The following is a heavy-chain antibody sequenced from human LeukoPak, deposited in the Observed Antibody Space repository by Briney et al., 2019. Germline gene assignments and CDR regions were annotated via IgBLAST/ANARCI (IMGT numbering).Heavy chain of an antibody. J-gene: IGHJ4*02. D-gene: IGHD7-27*01. CDR2: TYYRSKWYT. CDR1: GDSVSSANTA. CDR3: ARGWGFDF. Sequence: SQTLSLTCAISGDSVSSANTAWNWIRQSPSRGLEWLGRTYYRSKWYTDYAVSVKSRITINPGTSKNQLSLQLNSLTPEDTAVYYCARGWGFDFWGQGTLVTVSS. V-gene: IGHV6-1*01.